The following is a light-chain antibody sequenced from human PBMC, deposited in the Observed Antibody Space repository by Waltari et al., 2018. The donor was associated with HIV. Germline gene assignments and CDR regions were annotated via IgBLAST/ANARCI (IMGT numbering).Light chain of an antibody. V-gene: IGLV2-11*01. CDR3: CSYAGSDWV. CDR2: DVS. CDR1: SSDFGGFNY. Sequence: QSALTQPRSVSGSPGQSVTIPCTGTSSDFGGFNYLSWYQQHPGKAPKLMIYDVSKRPSGVPDRFSGSKSGNTASLTISGLQAEDEADYYCCSYAGSDWVFGGGTKLTVL. J-gene: IGLJ3*02.